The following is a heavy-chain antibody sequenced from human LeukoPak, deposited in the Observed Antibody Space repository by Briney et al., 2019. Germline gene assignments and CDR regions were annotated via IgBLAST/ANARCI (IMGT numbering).Heavy chain of an antibody. V-gene: IGHV1-69*04. CDR1: GGTFSSYA. Sequence: GSSVKVSCKASGGTFSSYAISWVRQAPGQGLEWMGRIIPILGMANYAQKFQGRVTITADKSTSTAYMELSSLRSEDTAVYYCASRGDSSGYIDYWGQGTLVTVSS. CDR2: IIPILGMA. CDR3: ASRGDSSGYIDY. D-gene: IGHD3-22*01. J-gene: IGHJ4*02.